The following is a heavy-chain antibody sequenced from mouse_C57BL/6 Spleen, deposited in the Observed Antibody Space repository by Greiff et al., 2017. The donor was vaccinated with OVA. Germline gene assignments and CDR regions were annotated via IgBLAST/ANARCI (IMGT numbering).Heavy chain of an antibody. D-gene: IGHD3-2*02. Sequence: EVKLMESGGGLVQPGGSLSLSCAASGFTFTDYYMSWVRQPPGKALEWLGFIRNKANGYTTEYSASLKGRFTISRDNSQSILYLQMNALRAEDSATYYCARYSAQATTMDYWGQGTSVTVSS. CDR1: GFTFTDYY. J-gene: IGHJ4*01. V-gene: IGHV7-3*01. CDR3: ARYSAQATTMDY. CDR2: IRNKANGYTT.